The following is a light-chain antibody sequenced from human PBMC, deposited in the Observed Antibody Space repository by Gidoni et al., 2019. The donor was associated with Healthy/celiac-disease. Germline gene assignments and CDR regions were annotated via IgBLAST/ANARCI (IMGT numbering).Light chain of an antibody. CDR1: QDISNY. CDR3: QQYDNLPALT. Sequence: DIQMTQSPSSLSASVGDRVTITCQASQDISNYLNWYQQKPGKAPKRLIYDASNLETGVTSRFSGSGSGTDFTFTISSLQPEDIATYYCQQYDNLPALTFGGGTKVEIK. J-gene: IGKJ4*01. CDR2: DAS. V-gene: IGKV1-33*01.